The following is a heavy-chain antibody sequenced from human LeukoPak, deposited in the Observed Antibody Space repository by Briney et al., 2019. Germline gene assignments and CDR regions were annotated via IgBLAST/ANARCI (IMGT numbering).Heavy chain of an antibody. V-gene: IGHV3-48*03. Sequence: GGSLRLSCAASGFTFIHYEMNWVRQAPGKGLEWISYINSDGSTIYYADSVKGRFTFSRDNAKNSLYLQMHSLGAEDTAVYYCSRDARSGSSIPYLDSWGQGTLVTVSS. J-gene: IGHJ4*02. D-gene: IGHD3-3*01. CDR1: GFTFIHYE. CDR3: SRDARSGSSIPYLDS. CDR2: INSDGSTI.